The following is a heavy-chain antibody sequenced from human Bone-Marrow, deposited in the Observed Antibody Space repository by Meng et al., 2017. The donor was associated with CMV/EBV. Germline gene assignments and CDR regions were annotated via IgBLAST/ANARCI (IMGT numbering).Heavy chain of an antibody. CDR3: ARQSGGSHFDY. CDR1: GFTFSSYA. CDR2: ISYDGSNK. J-gene: IGHJ4*02. Sequence: GGSLRLSCAASGFTFSSYAMHWVRQAPGKGLEWVAVISYDGSNKYYADSVKGRFTISRDNSKNTLYLQMNSLRAEDTAVYYCARQSGGSHFDYWGQGTLVTVSS. V-gene: IGHV3-30*04.